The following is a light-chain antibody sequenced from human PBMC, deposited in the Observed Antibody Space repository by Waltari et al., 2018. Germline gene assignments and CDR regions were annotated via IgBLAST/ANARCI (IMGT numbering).Light chain of an antibody. Sequence: QSVLTQPPSVSGAPGQRVTNSCTGSRSNIGAGHAVHWYQQPPGTAPKLLIYGISNRPSGVPDRFSGSKSGTSASLAITGLQAEDEAYYYCQSYDSSLSGYVFGTGTKVTVL. CDR3: QSYDSSLSGYV. J-gene: IGLJ1*01. V-gene: IGLV1-40*01. CDR1: RSNIGAGHA. CDR2: GIS.